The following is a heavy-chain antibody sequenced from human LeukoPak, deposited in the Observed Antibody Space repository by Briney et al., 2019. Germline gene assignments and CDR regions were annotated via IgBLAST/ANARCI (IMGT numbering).Heavy chain of an antibody. CDR3: AKRGVVIRVILVGFHKEAYYFDS. CDR1: GITLSNYA. CDR2: ISGSGGGP. D-gene: IGHD3-22*01. Sequence: GGSLRLSCAVSGITLSNYAMSWVRQAPGKGQEWVAGISGSGGGPNYADSVKGRFTISRDNPKNTLCLQMNNLRADDTAVYFCAKRGVVIRVILVGFHKEAYYFDSWGQGALVTVSS. J-gene: IGHJ4*02. V-gene: IGHV3-23*01.